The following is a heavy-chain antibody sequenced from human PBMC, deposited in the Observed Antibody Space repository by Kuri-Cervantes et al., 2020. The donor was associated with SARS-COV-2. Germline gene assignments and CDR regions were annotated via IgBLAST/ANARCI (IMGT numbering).Heavy chain of an antibody. CDR1: GFTFSSYS. CDR2: IRYDGSNK. D-gene: IGHD1-26*01. CDR3: AKGDPSGSYDWFDP. Sequence: GESLKISCVASGFTFSSYSMNWVRQAPGKGLEWVAFIRYDGSNKYYADSVKGRFTISRDNSKNTLYLQMNSLRAEDTAVYYCAKGDPSGSYDWFDPWGQGTLVTVSS. J-gene: IGHJ5*02. V-gene: IGHV3-30*02.